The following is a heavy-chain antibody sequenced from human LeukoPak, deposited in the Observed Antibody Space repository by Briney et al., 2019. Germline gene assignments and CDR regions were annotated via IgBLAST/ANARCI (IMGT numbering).Heavy chain of an antibody. J-gene: IGHJ4*02. CDR3: ANVGGTGWRFFDY. CDR2: ISGSGGTT. Sequence: GGSLRLSCAASGFTFTSYAMSWVRQAPGKGLEWVSAISGSGGTTYYADSVKGRFTISRDNSKSTLYLQMNSLRVEDTAVYYCANVGGTGWRFFDYWGQGTLVTVSS. D-gene: IGHD6-19*01. V-gene: IGHV3-23*01. CDR1: GFTFTSYA.